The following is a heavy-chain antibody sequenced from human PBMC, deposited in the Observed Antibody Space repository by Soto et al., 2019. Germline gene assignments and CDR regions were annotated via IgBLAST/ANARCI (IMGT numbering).Heavy chain of an antibody. D-gene: IGHD2-2*01. V-gene: IGHV4-31*03. CDR2: IYYSGST. CDR3: ARGRTSSPTPGDY. Sequence: QVQLQESGPGLVKPSQTLSLTCTVSGGSISSGGYYWSWIRQHPGKGLEWIGYIYYSGSTYYNPSLKRRVTTSVDTSKNQFSLKLSSVTAAATAVYYCARGRTSSPTPGDYWGQGTLVTVSS. CDR1: GGSISSGGYY. J-gene: IGHJ4*02.